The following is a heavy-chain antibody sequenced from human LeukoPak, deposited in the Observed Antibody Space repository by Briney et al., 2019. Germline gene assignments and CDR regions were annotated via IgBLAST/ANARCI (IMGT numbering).Heavy chain of an antibody. J-gene: IGHJ6*02. V-gene: IGHV3-21*01. CDR2: ITSSSYI. CDR3: AREIADTTMIRGYYYGMDV. CDR1: GFTFSTYS. D-gene: IGHD5-18*01. Sequence: GGSLRLSCAASGFTFSTYSMNWVRQAPGKGLEWVSSITSSSYIYYADSVKGRFTISRDNAKNSLYLQMNSLRAEDAAIYYCAREIADTTMIRGYYYGMDVWGQGTTVTVSS.